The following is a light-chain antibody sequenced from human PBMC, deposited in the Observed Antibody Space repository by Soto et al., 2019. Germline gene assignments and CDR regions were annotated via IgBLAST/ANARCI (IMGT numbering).Light chain of an antibody. V-gene: IGLV2-18*01. CDR2: QVS. CDR1: SIDVGNFDL. Sequence: QSVLTQPPSVSGSPGQSVTISCTGTSIDVGNFDLVSWYQQPPGTAPKLLVYQVSNRPSWVPDRFSGSQSGNTASLTISGLQAEDEADYYCSLKTSSVTWVFGGGTKLTVL. J-gene: IGLJ3*02. CDR3: SLKTSSVTWV.